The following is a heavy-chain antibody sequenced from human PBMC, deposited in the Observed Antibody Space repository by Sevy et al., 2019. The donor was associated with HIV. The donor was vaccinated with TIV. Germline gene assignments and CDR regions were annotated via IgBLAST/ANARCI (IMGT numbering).Heavy chain of an antibody. J-gene: IGHJ4*02. V-gene: IGHV3-21*01. CDR3: ARGSATLAEAGISVGWY. CDR1: GFTFSSYS. Sequence: GGSLRLSCAASGFTFSSYSMNWVRQAPGKGLEWVSSISSSSSYIYYADSVKGRFTISRDNAKNSLYLQMNSLRAEDTAVYYCARGSATLAEAGISVGWYWGQGTLVTVSS. CDR2: ISSSSSYI. D-gene: IGHD6-13*01.